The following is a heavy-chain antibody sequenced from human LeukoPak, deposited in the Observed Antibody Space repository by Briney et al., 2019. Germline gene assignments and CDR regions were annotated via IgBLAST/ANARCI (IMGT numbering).Heavy chain of an antibody. Sequence: PSETLPLTCSVSGASISSYYWSWIRQPPGKGLEWIGHIYDSGSTKYNPSLKSRVTISVDTSKNQFSLTLSSVTAADTAVYYCAAHTAGRGSGYWGQGILVAVSS. CDR2: IYDSGST. V-gene: IGHV4-59*08. CDR3: AAHTAGRGSGY. D-gene: IGHD5-12*01. CDR1: GASISSYY. J-gene: IGHJ4*02.